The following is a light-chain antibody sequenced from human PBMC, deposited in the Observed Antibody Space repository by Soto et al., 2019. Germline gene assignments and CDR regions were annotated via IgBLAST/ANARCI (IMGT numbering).Light chain of an antibody. CDR2: EVS. CDR1: SSDVGGYNY. Sequence: QSVLTQPPSASGSPGQSVTISCTGTSSDVGGYNYVSWYQQHPGKAPKLMISEVSKRPSGVPDRFSGSKSGNTASLTVSGLQAEDEADYYCSSFAGNNNLVSGGGTNQTVL. J-gene: IGLJ2*01. CDR3: SSFAGNNNLV. V-gene: IGLV2-8*01.